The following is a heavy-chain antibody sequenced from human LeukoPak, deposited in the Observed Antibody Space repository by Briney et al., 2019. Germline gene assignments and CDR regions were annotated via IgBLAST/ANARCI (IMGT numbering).Heavy chain of an antibody. J-gene: IGHJ4*02. D-gene: IGHD4-17*01. CDR1: GFSFSVSW. V-gene: IGHV3-7*01. Sequence: PGGSLRLSCAASGFSFSVSWMTWIRQVPGRGLDWVANISTDGNTRNHLDSVKGRFTISRDNARNSLYLQLNSLRAEDTSIYYCARDPAYGAYDYWGQGTLVTVSS. CDR2: ISTDGNTR. CDR3: ARDPAYGAYDY.